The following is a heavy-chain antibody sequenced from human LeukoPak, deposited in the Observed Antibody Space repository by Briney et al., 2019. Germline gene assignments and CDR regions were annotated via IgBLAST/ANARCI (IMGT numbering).Heavy chain of an antibody. J-gene: IGHJ4*02. CDR3: ARNYDVLTGYPYYFDH. D-gene: IGHD3-9*01. Sequence: PGGSLRLSCAASGFTFSSYNMNWVRQAPGKGLEWVSSISTSSSYIYYADSVKGRFTISRDNAKNSLYLQMSSLTPEDTAVYYCARNYDVLTGYPYYFDHWGQGILVTVSS. V-gene: IGHV3-21*01. CDR2: ISTSSSYI. CDR1: GFTFSSYN.